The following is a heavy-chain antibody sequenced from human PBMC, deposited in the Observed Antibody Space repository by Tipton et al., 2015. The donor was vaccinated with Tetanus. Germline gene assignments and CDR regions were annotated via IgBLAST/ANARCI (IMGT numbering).Heavy chain of an antibody. D-gene: IGHD3-22*01. Sequence: TLSLTCTVSGVSIADNTNYWGWIRQSPGKGLEWIGSIYFSGDPYSNPSLKSRATISVDTSRNQFSLRLSSVTAADTAVYYCARHSSGYFTFFDYWGQGTLVTASS. CDR3: ARHSSGYFTFFDY. V-gene: IGHV4-39*01. J-gene: IGHJ4*02. CDR1: GVSIADNTNY. CDR2: IYFSGDP.